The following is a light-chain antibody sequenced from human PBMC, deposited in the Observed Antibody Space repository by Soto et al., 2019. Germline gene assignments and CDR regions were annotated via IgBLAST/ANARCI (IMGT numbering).Light chain of an antibody. CDR3: QQYNNWPPIT. CDR1: QSVSGN. V-gene: IGKV3-15*01. Sequence: EIVMTQSPATLSVSPGERATLSGRASQSVSGNLAWYQQIPAQAPRLRIYGASTRATGIPARFSGSGSGTEFTLTISSLQSEDFAVYYCQQYNNWPPITFGQGTRLEIK. CDR2: GAS. J-gene: IGKJ5*01.